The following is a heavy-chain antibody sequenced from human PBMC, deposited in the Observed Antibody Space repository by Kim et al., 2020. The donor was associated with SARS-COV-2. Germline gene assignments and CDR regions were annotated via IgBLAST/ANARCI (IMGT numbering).Heavy chain of an antibody. V-gene: IGHV3-11*06. CDR3: ARGLHRLLWFGESYNNAFDI. Sequence: RFTISRDNAKNALYLQMNSLRAEDTAVYYCARGLHRLLWFGESYNNAFDIWGQGTMVTVSS. J-gene: IGHJ3*02. D-gene: IGHD3-10*01.